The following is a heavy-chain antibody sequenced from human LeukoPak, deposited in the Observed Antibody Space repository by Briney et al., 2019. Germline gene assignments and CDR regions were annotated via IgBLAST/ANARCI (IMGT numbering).Heavy chain of an antibody. CDR1: GYTFTTYG. CDR2: ISPYNGAT. D-gene: IGHD3-22*01. CDR3: ARDWTYYYDSSGYYLDY. J-gene: IGHJ4*02. Sequence: GASVKVSCKASGYTFTTYGITWIRQAPGQGLEWLGWISPYNGATEYAQNLQDRVSMTTDTSTNTAYIEVRSLKSDDTAVYYCARDWTYYYDSSGYYLDYWGQGTLVTVSS. V-gene: IGHV1-18*01.